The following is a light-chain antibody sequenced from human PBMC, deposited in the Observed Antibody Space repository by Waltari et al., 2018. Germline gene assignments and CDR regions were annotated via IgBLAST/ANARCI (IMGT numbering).Light chain of an antibody. CDR1: NIGSKS. Sequence: SYVLTQPPSVSVAPGKTATISCGGNNIGSKSVHWYQQKAGQAPVLVIYYDSDRPSGSPGRISGSNSGDTATLTISRVEAGDEASYYCQVWDSESDHVVYGGGTKLTVL. V-gene: IGLV3-21*04. J-gene: IGLJ2*01. CDR3: QVWDSESDHVV. CDR2: YDS.